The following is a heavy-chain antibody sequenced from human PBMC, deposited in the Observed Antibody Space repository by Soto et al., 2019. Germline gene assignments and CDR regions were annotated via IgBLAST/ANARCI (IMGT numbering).Heavy chain of an antibody. CDR3: ARGGAAAGTMNYYYYGMDV. V-gene: IGHV4-39*01. CDR2: IYYSGST. D-gene: IGHD6-13*01. Sequence: QLQLQESGPGLVKPSETLSLTCTVSGGSISSSSYYWGWIRQPPGKGLEWLGSIYYSGSTSYTPSLKSRVTISVDTSKNQFSLKLSAVTAADTAVYYCARGGAAAGTMNYYYYGMDVWGQGTTVTVSS. J-gene: IGHJ6*02. CDR1: GGSISSSSYY.